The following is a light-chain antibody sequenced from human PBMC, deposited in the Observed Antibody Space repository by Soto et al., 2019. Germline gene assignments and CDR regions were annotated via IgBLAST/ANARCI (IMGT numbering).Light chain of an antibody. V-gene: IGKV3-15*01. J-gene: IGKJ5*01. CDR1: QSVSSN. CDR2: GAS. CDR3: QQYNNWPPIT. Sequence: ETVMTQSPATLSVSPGGRATLSCRSSQSVSSNLAWYQQKPGQAPRLLIYGASTRATGIPARFSGSGSGTEFTLTISSLQSEDFAVYYCQQYNNWPPITFGQGTRLEIK.